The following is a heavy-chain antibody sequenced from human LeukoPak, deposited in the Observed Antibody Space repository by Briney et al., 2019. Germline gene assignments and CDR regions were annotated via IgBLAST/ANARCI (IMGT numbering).Heavy chain of an antibody. CDR2: ISSSHI. J-gene: IGHJ4*02. CDR3: ARRPSYSSANFDY. V-gene: IGHV3-21*01. D-gene: IGHD6-19*01. Sequence: GGSLRLSCAASGFTFSSYAMTWVRQAPGKGLEWVSSISSSHIYYTDSVQGRFTISRDNAKNSLYPQMNSLRAEDTAVYYCARRPSYSSANFDYWGQGTLVTVSS. CDR1: GFTFSSYA.